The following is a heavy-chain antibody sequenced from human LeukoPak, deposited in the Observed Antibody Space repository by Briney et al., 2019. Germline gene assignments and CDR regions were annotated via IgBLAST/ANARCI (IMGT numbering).Heavy chain of an antibody. V-gene: IGHV3-21*01. J-gene: IGHJ4*02. CDR2: ISSSSSYI. CDR3: AKDPHQYSSSWYADY. CDR1: GFTFSSYS. D-gene: IGHD6-13*01. Sequence: GGSLRLSCAASGFTFSSYSMNWVRQAPGKGLEWVSSISSSSSYIYYADSVKGRFTISRGNAKNSLYLQMNSLRAEDTAVYYCAKDPHQYSSSWYADYWGQGTLVTVSS.